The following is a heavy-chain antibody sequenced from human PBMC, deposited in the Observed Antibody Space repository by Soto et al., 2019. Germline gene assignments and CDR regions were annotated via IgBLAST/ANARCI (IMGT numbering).Heavy chain of an antibody. Sequence: QVLLVQSGAEVKKPGSSVKVSCRASGGSVTTYSISWVRQAPGQGLEWMGGIISFSGTTNYAQKFRGRVSISADEFTSKVFMELSSLRYEDTATSYCAREFIEYSSQTSWFDPWGQGTLVNVSS. CDR1: GGSVTTYS. V-gene: IGHV1-69*01. J-gene: IGHJ5*02. CDR3: AREFIEYSSQTSWFDP. CDR2: IISFSGTT. D-gene: IGHD3-22*01.